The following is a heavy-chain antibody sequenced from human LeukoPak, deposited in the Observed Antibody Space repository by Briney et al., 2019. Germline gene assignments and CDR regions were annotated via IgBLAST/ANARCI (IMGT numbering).Heavy chain of an antibody. Sequence: ASVKVSCKASGYTFTSYDFNWLRQAPGQGLEWMGIINPSGGSTSYAQKFQGRVTMTRDTSTSTVYMELSSLRSEDTAVYYCARGRRIAAAGTSWFDPWGQGTLVTVSS. CDR3: ARGRRIAAAGTSWFDP. J-gene: IGHJ5*02. D-gene: IGHD6-13*01. CDR2: INPSGGST. CDR1: GYTFTSYD. V-gene: IGHV1-46*01.